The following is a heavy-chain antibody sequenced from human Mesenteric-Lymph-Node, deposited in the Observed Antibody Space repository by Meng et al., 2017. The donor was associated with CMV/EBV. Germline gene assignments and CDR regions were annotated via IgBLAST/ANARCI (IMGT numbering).Heavy chain of an antibody. CDR2: IRSSSSYI. D-gene: IGHD3-3*01. CDR1: GFTFSSYS. CDR3: ARDLPDYDFWSGYQTTHFDY. V-gene: IGHV3-21*01. Sequence: GGSLRLSCAASGFTFSSYSMNWVRQAPGKGLEWVSSIRSSSSYIYYADSVKGRFTISRDNAKNSLYLQMNSLRAEDTAVYYCARDLPDYDFWSGYQTTHFDYWGQGTLVTVSS. J-gene: IGHJ4*02.